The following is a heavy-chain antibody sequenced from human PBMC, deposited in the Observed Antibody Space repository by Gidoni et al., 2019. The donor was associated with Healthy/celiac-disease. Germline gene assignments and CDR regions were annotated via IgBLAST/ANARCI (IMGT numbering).Heavy chain of an antibody. D-gene: IGHD3-16*01. V-gene: IGHV3-21*01. Sequence: VQMVESGEGLVKPGGSLRLCCADSGSTFSSYSMNWVRKAPGKGLVWVSSISSSSSYIYYADSVKDRFTISRDNAKNSLYLQMNSLRAEDTAVYYCASLDYYYYGMDVWGQGTTVTVSS. CDR3: ASLDYYYYGMDV. J-gene: IGHJ6*02. CDR2: ISSSSSYI. CDR1: GSTFSSYS.